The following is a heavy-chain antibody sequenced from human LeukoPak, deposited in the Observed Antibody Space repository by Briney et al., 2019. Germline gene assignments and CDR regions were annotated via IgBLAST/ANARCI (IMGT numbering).Heavy chain of an antibody. D-gene: IGHD3-22*01. J-gene: IGHJ5*02. CDR3: ARSPIIYYYDSSGYWFDP. Sequence: ASVKVSCKASGYTFTSYAMHWVRQAPGQRLEWMGWINAGNGNTKYSQEFQGRVTITRDTSASTAYMELSSLRSEDMAVYYCARSPIIYYYDSSGYWFDPWGQGTLVTVSS. CDR1: GYTFTSYA. V-gene: IGHV1-3*03. CDR2: INAGNGNT.